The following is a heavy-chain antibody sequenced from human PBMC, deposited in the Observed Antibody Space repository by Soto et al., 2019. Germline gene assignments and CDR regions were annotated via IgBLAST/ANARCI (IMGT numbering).Heavy chain of an antibody. CDR2: ISYDGSNK. Sequence: QVQLVESGGGVVQPGRSLRLSCAASGFTFSSYGMHWVRQAPGKGLEWVAVISYDGSNKYYADSVKGRFTISRDNSKNTLYLQMNSLRAEDTAGYYCANETYSGPLDYWGQGTLVTVSS. V-gene: IGHV3-30*18. J-gene: IGHJ4*02. CDR1: GFTFSSYG. D-gene: IGHD2-15*01. CDR3: ANETYSGPLDY.